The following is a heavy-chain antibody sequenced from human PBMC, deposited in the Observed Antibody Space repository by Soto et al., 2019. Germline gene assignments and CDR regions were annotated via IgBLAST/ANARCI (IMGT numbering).Heavy chain of an antibody. CDR1: GVYIISSSYY. D-gene: IGHD3-16*02. J-gene: IGHJ4*02. CDR2: IYYSGST. V-gene: IGHV4-39*01. CDR3: ARHDYDYVWGSYRSEPPFDY. Sequence: SETQSLTSTFSGVYIISSSYYWGWIRKPPGKGLEWIGSIYYSGSTYYNPSLKSRVTISVDTSKNQFSLKLSSVTAADTAVYYCARHDYDYVWGSYRSEPPFDYWGQGTLVTVSS.